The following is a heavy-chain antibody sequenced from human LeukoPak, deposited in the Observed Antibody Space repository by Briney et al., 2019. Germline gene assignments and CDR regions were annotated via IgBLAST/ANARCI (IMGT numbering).Heavy chain of an antibody. Sequence: GGSLRLSCAVSGFTFSSYTMHWVRQAPGKGLEWVALISYDANKQFQSDSVKGRFTISRDNSKNTLYLQMNSLRVEDTAAYYCARISLAFGMDVWGKGTTVIVSS. J-gene: IGHJ6*04. V-gene: IGHV3-30-3*01. CDR3: ARISLAFGMDV. CDR1: GFTFSSYT. CDR2: ISYDANKQ. D-gene: IGHD3-16*01.